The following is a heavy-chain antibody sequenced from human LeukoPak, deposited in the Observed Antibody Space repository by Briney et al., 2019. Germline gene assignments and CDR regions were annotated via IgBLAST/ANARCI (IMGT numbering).Heavy chain of an antibody. Sequence: GGSLRLSCAASGFTFSSYWMSWVRQAPGKGLEWVANIKQDGREKFYVDSVKGRFTIARDNAKNSLYLQMNSLRAEDTAVYYCARDLPTIFGVVTPVGLAYYYYGMDVWGQGTTVTVSS. J-gene: IGHJ6*02. D-gene: IGHD3-3*01. CDR1: GFTFSSYW. V-gene: IGHV3-7*01. CDR3: ARDLPTIFGVVTPVGLAYYYYGMDV. CDR2: IKQDGREK.